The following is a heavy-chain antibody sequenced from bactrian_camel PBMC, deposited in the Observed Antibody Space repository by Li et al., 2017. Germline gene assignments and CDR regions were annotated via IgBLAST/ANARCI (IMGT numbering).Heavy chain of an antibody. V-gene: IGHV3S40*01. J-gene: IGHJ6*01. D-gene: IGHD1*01. CDR1: GITFSNHD. CDR3: AADLSLFALGCRSSPVDFAY. CDR2: SNSADGVA. Sequence: DVQLVESGGGLVQPGGSLRLSCTVSGITFSNHDMSWVRQAPGKEREEVASNSADGVATYADSVKGRFTISKDNAKNTLYLEMDSLKPEDTAMYYCAADLSLFALGCRSSPVDFAYWGQGTQVTVS.